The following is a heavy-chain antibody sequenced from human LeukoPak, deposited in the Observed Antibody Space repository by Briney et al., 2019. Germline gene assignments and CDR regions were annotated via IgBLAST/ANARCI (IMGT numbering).Heavy chain of an antibody. D-gene: IGHD4-17*01. J-gene: IGHJ4*02. Sequence: PSETLSLTCAVYGGSFSGYYWSWIRQPPGKGLEWVSGISGSGGSTYYADSVKGRFTISRDNSKNMLYLQMNSLRAEDTAVYYCAKKVLTVTTWYFDYWGQGTLVTVSS. V-gene: IGHV3-23*01. CDR3: AKKVLTVTTWYFDY. CDR1: GGSFSGYY. CDR2: ISGSGGST.